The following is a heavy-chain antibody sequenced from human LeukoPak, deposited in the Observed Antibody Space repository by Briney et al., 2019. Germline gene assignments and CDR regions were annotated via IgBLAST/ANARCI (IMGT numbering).Heavy chain of an antibody. CDR2: IDYSGNT. D-gene: IGHD6-13*01. V-gene: IGHV4-59*01. CDR3: ARDQGAYWSSSSFDY. J-gene: IGHJ4*02. CDR1: GGSISSYY. Sequence: SETLSLTCTVSGGSISSYYWSWIRQAPGKGLEWIANIDYSGNTIYNPALKSRVTMSVDTSKNQFSLNLTSVTAADTAVYYCARDQGAYWSSSSFDYWGQGTLVTVSS.